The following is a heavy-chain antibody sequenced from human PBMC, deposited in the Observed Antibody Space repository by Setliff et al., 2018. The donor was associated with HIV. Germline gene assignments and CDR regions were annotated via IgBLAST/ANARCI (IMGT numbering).Heavy chain of an antibody. Sequence: SETLSLTCTVSGGSIRSSSFYWGWIRQPPGKGLQWIGSIYCTGSTYYNPSLKSRVTISLDMSTSQFSLRLSSVTAADTAVYYCARGDGEASFDIWGRGTMVTVSS. J-gene: IGHJ3*02. CDR2: IYCTGST. D-gene: IGHD3-10*01. CDR3: ARGDGEASFDI. CDR1: GGSIRSSSFY. V-gene: IGHV4-39*07.